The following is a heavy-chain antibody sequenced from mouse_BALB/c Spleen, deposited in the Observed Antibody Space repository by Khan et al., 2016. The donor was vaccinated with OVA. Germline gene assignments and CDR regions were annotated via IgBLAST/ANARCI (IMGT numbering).Heavy chain of an antibody. J-gene: IGHJ1*01. CDR3: ASGGYWYFDF. D-gene: IGHD1-1*02. V-gene: IGHV9-3-1*01. Sequence: QIQLVQSGPEVKKPGETVKISCKASGYSFTNYGMNWVRQAPGKGLKWMGWINTYTGEPTYAGDFKGRFAFSLETSASTAYLQINNLETEDSATYYCASGGYWYFDFWGAGTTVTVSS. CDR1: GYSFTNYG. CDR2: INTYTGEP.